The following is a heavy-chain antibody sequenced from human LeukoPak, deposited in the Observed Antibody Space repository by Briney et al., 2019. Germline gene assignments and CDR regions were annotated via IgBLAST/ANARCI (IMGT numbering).Heavy chain of an antibody. Sequence: SETLSLTCTVSGGSISSSTYYWGWIRQPPGKGLEWIGSIYHSGSTYYNPSLKSRVTISVDTSKNQFSLKLSSVTAADTAVYYCARGIPGQNTYYFDYWGQGTLVTVSS. CDR1: GGSISSSTYY. D-gene: IGHD1/OR15-1a*01. V-gene: IGHV4-39*07. J-gene: IGHJ4*02. CDR3: ARGIPGQNTYYFDY. CDR2: IYHSGST.